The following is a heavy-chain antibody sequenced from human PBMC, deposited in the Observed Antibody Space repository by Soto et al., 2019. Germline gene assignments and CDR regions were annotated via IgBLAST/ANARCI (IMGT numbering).Heavy chain of an antibody. V-gene: IGHV5-10-1*01. CDR1: GYIFTTYW. CDR2: IDPSDSYV. CDR3: GRVRVDKAEGWFDP. Sequence: PGESLKISCKASGYIFTTYWIAWVRQMPGRGLEWMGRIDPSDSYVNYSPPFQGHVTMSADKSTSTAYLQWSSLKASDSAIYYCGRVRVDKAEGWFDPWGQGTLVTVSS. J-gene: IGHJ5*02. D-gene: IGHD5-18*01.